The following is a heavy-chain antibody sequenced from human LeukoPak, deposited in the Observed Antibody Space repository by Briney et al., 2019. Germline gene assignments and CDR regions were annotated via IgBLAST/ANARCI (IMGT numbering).Heavy chain of an antibody. CDR3: SRIYIQDGNCN. CDR2: MNPNSGDT. CDR1: GYTFIGYY. Sequence: ASVKVSCKASGYTFIGYYIHWVRQAPGQGLEWMGWMNPNSGDTSYAQKFQGRVTMTRDTSISTAYMELSRLRSDDTAVYYCSRIYIQDGNCNWGQGTLVTVSS. J-gene: IGHJ4*02. D-gene: IGHD1-7*01. V-gene: IGHV1-2*02.